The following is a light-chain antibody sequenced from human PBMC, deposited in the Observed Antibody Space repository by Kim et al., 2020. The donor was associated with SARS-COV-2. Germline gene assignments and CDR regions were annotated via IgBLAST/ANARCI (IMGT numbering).Light chain of an antibody. J-gene: IGKJ5*01. CDR1: QSISSS. Sequence: ALSPGERATLPSRASQSISSSLACYQQKPGQAPGLIIYGASASATGVPARFSGSGSGAEFTLTISNLQSEDFAVYYCQQYAYWRAFGQGTRLEIK. V-gene: IGKV3-15*01. CDR2: GAS. CDR3: QQYAYWRA.